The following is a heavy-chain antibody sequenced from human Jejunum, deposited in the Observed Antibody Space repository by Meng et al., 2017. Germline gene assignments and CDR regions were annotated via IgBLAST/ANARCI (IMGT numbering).Heavy chain of an antibody. CDR2: IRSNAYSGTT. D-gene: IGHD3-10*01. CDR3: TRDLKPSGSFYRGDY. CDR1: GFTFSSSW. V-gene: IGHV3-49*04. Sequence: GESLKISCAASGFTFSSSWMHWVRQAPGKGLEWVGLIRSNAYSGTTEYAASVKGRFTISRDDSKSLLYLQMNSLTTEDTAVYYCTRDLKPSGSFYRGDYWGQGTLVTVSS. J-gene: IGHJ4*02.